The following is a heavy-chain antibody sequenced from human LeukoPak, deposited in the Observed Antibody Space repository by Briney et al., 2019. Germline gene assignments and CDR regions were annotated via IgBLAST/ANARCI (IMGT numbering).Heavy chain of an antibody. CDR1: GYRFTSYW. Sequence: GESLKISCKASGYRFTSYWIGWVRQMPGKGLELMGIIYPRDSDTRYSPSFQGQVTISADKSISTAYLQWSCLKASDAAMYYCARPEEHGDYVHDAFDIWGQGTMVTVSS. V-gene: IGHV5-51*01. D-gene: IGHD4-17*01. CDR3: ARPEEHGDYVHDAFDI. CDR2: IYPRDSDT. J-gene: IGHJ3*02.